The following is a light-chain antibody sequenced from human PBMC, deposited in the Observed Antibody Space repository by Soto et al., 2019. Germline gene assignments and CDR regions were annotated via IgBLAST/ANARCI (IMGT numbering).Light chain of an antibody. Sequence: RMNQSPSTVSGSVGDRVTITCRASQTISSWLAWYQQKPGKAPKLLIYKASTLKSGVPSRFSGSGSGTEFTLTISSLQPDDFATYYCQQYNSYWWTFGQGTKVAIK. CDR3: QQYNSYWWT. CDR2: KAS. CDR1: QTISSW. J-gene: IGKJ1*01. V-gene: IGKV1-5*03.